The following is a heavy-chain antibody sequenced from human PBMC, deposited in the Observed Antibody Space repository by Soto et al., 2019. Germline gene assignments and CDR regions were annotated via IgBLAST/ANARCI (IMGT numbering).Heavy chain of an antibody. Sequence: AASVKVSCKASGGTFSSYAISWVRQAPGQGLEWMGGIIPIFGTANYAQKFQGRVTITAEKSTSTAYMELSSLRSEDTAVYYCARADYYGLRYYFDYWGQGTMVTVSS. CDR2: IIPIFGTA. V-gene: IGHV1-69*06. J-gene: IGHJ4*02. D-gene: IGHD3-10*01. CDR1: GGTFSSYA. CDR3: ARADYYGLRYYFDY.